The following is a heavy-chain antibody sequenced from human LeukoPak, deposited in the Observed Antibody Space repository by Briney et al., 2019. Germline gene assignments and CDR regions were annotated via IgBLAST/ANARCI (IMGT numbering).Heavy chain of an antibody. D-gene: IGHD2-21*01. V-gene: IGHV1-2*02. CDR2: INPNSGGT. J-gene: IGHJ5*02. CDR1: GYTFTGYY. Sequence: ASVKVSCKASGYTFTGYYMHWVRQAPGQGLEWMGWINPNSGGTNYAQKFQGRVTMTRDTPISTAYMELSRLRSDDTAVYYCARGGGGGMRGNWFDPWGQGTLVTVSS. CDR3: ARGGGGGMRGNWFDP.